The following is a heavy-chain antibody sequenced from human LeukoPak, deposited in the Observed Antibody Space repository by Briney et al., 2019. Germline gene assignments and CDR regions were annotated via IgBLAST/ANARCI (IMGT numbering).Heavy chain of an antibody. CDR2: LSPRDGET. Sequence: GASVNVSCTVSGSTLTKISIDWVRQAPGKGLEWMGSLSPRDGETSHAQKFQGRFNMTADTSTDTAYMEMSSLDSGDTAVYYCATGAMVYDYWGQGTLVIVSS. V-gene: IGHV1-24*01. CDR3: ATGAMVYDY. J-gene: IGHJ4*02. CDR1: GSTLTKIS. D-gene: IGHD3-10*01.